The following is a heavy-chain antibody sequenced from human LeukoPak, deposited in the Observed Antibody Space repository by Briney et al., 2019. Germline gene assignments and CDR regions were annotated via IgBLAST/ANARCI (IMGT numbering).Heavy chain of an antibody. CDR1: GFTFSSHW. V-gene: IGHV3-7*03. CDR2: IKQDGSEK. CDR3: ASLVAAHFDY. Sequence: GGSLRLSCAASGFTFSSHWMSWVRQAPGKGLEWVANIKQDGSEKYYVDSVKGRFTISRDNAKNSLYLQMNSLRAEDTAVYYCASLVAAHFDYWGQGTLVTVSS. D-gene: IGHD2-15*01. J-gene: IGHJ4*02.